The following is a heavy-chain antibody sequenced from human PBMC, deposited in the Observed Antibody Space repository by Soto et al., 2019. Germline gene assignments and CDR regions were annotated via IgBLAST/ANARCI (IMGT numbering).Heavy chain of an antibody. V-gene: IGHV3-7*01. Sequence: GGSLRLSCAASGFTFSSYWMSWVRQAPGKGLEWVANIKQDGSEKYYVDSVKGRFTISRDNAKNSLYLQMNSLRAEDTAVYYCARDGRYSNYGVYYFDYWGQGTLVTVSS. J-gene: IGHJ4*02. CDR3: ARDGRYSNYGVYYFDY. D-gene: IGHD4-4*01. CDR1: GFTFSSYW. CDR2: IKQDGSEK.